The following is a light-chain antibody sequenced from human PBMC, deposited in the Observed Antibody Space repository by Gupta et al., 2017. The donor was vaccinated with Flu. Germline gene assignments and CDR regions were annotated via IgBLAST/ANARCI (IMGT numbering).Light chain of an antibody. V-gene: IGLV2-14*01. Sequence: ALTQPAAVSGSPGHSITISCTGTSSDVGGYNYVAWYQQHPGKAPKLMIYEVSNRPSGVSNRFSGSKSGNTASLTISGLQAEDEADYYCSSYTSSSTLVFGGGTKLTVL. CDR1: SSDVGGYNY. CDR3: SSYTSSSTLV. J-gene: IGLJ2*01. CDR2: EVS.